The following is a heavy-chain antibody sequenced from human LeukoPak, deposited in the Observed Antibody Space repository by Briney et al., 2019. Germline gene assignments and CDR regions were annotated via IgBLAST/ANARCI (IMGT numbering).Heavy chain of an antibody. CDR1: GGSISSYN. J-gene: IGHJ2*01. CDR3: AKESNSSDNWYFDL. D-gene: IGHD2/OR15-2a*01. Sequence: SETLSLSCIVSGGSISSYNWNWIRQPPGKGLEWIGYMYNSGSTNNNPSLKSRVTISVDKSKNQFSLKLSSVTAADTAVYYCAKESNSSDNWYFDLWGRGTLVTVSS. CDR2: MYNSGST. V-gene: IGHV4-59*01.